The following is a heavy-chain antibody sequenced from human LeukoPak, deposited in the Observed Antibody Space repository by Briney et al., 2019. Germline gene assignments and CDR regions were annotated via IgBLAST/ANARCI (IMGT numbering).Heavy chain of an antibody. Sequence: SQTLSLTCTVSGGSISNGSYYWSWIRQPAGKGLEWIGRIYISGSASYNPSLKSRVTFSVDTSKNQFSLKLTSVTAADTAVYYCARVYDFWSGYFYYYYMDVWGKGTTVTVSS. CDR3: ARVYDFWSGYFYYYYMDV. J-gene: IGHJ6*03. CDR2: IYISGSA. CDR1: GGSISNGSYY. V-gene: IGHV4-61*02. D-gene: IGHD3-3*01.